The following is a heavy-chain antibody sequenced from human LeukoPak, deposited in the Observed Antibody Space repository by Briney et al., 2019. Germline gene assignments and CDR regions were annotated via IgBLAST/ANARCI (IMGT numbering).Heavy chain of an antibody. CDR3: ATTSIAAAVPGCFDY. CDR2: ISSSGKTI. V-gene: IGHV3-48*03. J-gene: IGHJ4*02. Sequence: PGGSLRLSCEASGFTFSSYEMNWVRQAPGKGLEWVSYISSSGKTIYYADSTKGRFTVSRDNAKNSLYLQMNSLRADDTAVYYCATTSIAAAVPGCFDYWGQGTLVTVFS. D-gene: IGHD6-13*01. CDR1: GFTFSSYE.